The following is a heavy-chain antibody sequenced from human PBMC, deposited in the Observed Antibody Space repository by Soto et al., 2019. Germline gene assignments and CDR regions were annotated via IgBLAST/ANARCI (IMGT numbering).Heavy chain of an antibody. J-gene: IGHJ6*02. CDR3: ARWGAIVVVPAAIYYGMDV. CDR1: GGTFSSYA. Sequence: QVQLVQSGAEVKKPGSSVKVSCKASGGTFSSYAISWVRQAPGQGLEWMGGIIPIFGTANYAQKFQGRVTITADESTSTAYMELSSLRSDDTAVYYCARWGAIVVVPAAIYYGMDVWGQGTTVTVSS. V-gene: IGHV1-69*01. D-gene: IGHD2-2*01. CDR2: IIPIFGTA.